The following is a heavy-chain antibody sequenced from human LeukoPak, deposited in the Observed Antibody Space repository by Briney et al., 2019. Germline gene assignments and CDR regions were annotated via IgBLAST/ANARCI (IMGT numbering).Heavy chain of an antibody. V-gene: IGHV3-21*01. CDR3: ARDLREYCSSTSCPNWYFDL. Sequence: GGSLRHSCAASGFTFSSYSMNWVRQAPGKGLEWVSSISSSSSYIYYADSVKGRFTISRDNAKNSLYLQMNSLRAEDAAVYYCARDLREYCSSTSCPNWYFDLWGRGTLVTVSS. CDR2: ISSSSSYI. D-gene: IGHD2-2*01. J-gene: IGHJ2*01. CDR1: GFTFSSYS.